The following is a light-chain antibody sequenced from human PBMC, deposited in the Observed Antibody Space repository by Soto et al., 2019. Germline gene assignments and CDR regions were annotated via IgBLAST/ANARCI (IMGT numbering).Light chain of an antibody. CDR3: QQYYSTACT. Sequence: DIVMTQSPDSLAVSLGERATINCKSSQSVLYSSNNKNYLAWYQQKPGQPPKLLIYWASTRESGVPDRFSGSGSGTDFTLTISSLQAEDVAVYYCQQYYSTACTFGQGTKVDIK. CDR2: WAS. V-gene: IGKV4-1*01. CDR1: QSVLYSSNNKNY. J-gene: IGKJ1*01.